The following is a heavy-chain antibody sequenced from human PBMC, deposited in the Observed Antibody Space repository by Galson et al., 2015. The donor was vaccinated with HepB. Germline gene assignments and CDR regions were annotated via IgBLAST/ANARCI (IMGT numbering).Heavy chain of an antibody. CDR2: IYWDDDK. V-gene: IGHV2-5*02. J-gene: IGHJ1*01. D-gene: IGHD5-12*01. CDR3: AHRTNSDYDVGDFQH. Sequence: PALVKPTQTLTLTCTFSGFSLTTSGVGVGWIRQPPGKALEWLALIYWDDDKRYSPYPRSRLTITKGTSKNQVVLTMTNMDPVDTATYYCAHRTNSDYDVGDFQHWGQGTLVTVSS. CDR1: GFSLTTSGVG.